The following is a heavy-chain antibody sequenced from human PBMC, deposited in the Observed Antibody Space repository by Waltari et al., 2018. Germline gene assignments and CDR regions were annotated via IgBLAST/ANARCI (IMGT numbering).Heavy chain of an antibody. CDR3: AREAMTLYYFDY. CDR2: IWVYGGNI. J-gene: IGHJ4*02. Sequence: QVQLVESGGGVVQPGRSLRLSCAASGFTYSSYGMHWVRQAPGKGLEWVAAIWVYGGNIYYVDSVKGRFTISRDNSKNTLYLQMNSLRAEDTAVYYCAREAMTLYYFDYWGQGTLVTVSS. D-gene: IGHD2-21*02. CDR1: GFTYSSYG. V-gene: IGHV3-33*01.